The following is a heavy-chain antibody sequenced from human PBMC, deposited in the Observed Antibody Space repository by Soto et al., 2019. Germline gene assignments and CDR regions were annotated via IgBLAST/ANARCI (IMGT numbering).Heavy chain of an antibody. J-gene: IGHJ4*02. D-gene: IGHD3-10*01. CDR1: GGSISNFY. Sequence: SETLSLTCTVSGGSISNFYWSWIRPPPGKGLEWIGYIYYSGTTSYNPSLNSRVTISVDTSKNQFSLKLNSVTAADTAVYYCARESYYGSGATVVGYWGLGTLVTVSS. CDR3: ARESYYGSGATVVGY. V-gene: IGHV4-59*01. CDR2: IYYSGTT.